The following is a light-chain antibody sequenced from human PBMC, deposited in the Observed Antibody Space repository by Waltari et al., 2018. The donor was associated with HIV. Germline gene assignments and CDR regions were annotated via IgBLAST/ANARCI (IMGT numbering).Light chain of an antibody. CDR1: KLGDNY. Sequence: SYELSQPPSVSVSPGQTATITCSGHKLGDNYASWYQQKPGQSPVLVIYQDKRRPSGIPERFSGSNSGNTATLTISGTQPLDEADYYCQAWDSSIVGFGGGTKLTVL. CDR3: QAWDSSIVG. J-gene: IGLJ2*01. V-gene: IGLV3-1*01. CDR2: QDK.